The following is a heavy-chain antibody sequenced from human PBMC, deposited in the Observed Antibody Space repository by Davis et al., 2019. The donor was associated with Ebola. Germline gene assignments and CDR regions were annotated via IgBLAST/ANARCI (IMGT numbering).Heavy chain of an antibody. V-gene: IGHV1-69*04. CDR2: IIPILGIA. J-gene: IGHJ4*02. D-gene: IGHD3-9*01. Sequence: SVKVSCKASGGTFSSYAISWVRQAPGQGLEWMGRIIPILGIANYAQKFQGRVTITADKSTSTAYMELSSLRSEDTAVYYCARDGYDILTGYYHFDYWGQGTLVTVSS. CDR3: ARDGYDILTGYYHFDY. CDR1: GGTFSSYA.